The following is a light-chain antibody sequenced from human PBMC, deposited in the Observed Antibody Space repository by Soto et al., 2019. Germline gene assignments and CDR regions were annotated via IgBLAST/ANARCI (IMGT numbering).Light chain of an antibody. V-gene: IGKV4-1*01. CDR1: QTVLHSSNNKNY. Sequence: DIVMTQSPDSLAVSLGERATINCKSSQTVLHSSNNKNYLTWYQQKPGQPPKLLIYWASTRESGVPARFSGSGSGTDVTLTISSLQAEDVAVYYCQQYYNTPLTFGPGTKVDIK. CDR3: QQYYNTPLT. J-gene: IGKJ3*01. CDR2: WAS.